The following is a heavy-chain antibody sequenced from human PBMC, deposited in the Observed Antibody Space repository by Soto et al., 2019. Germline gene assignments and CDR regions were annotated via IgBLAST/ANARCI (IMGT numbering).Heavy chain of an antibody. V-gene: IGHV1-69*01. CDR3: ARHTHGYSGYDFEDIRYYYYGMDV. CDR1: GGTFSSYA. J-gene: IGHJ6*02. CDR2: IIPIFGTA. Sequence: QVQLVQSGAEVKKPGSSVKVSCKASGGTFSSYAISWVRQAPGQGLEWMGGIIPIFGTANYAQKFQGRVTIAADESTSTAYMEMRSLRSEDTAVYYCARHTHGYSGYDFEDIRYYYYGMDVWGQGTTVTVSS. D-gene: IGHD5-12*01.